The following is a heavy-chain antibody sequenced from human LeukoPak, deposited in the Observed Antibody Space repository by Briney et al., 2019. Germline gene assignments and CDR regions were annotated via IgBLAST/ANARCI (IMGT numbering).Heavy chain of an antibody. D-gene: IGHD3-3*01. J-gene: IGHJ4*02. CDR2: IYTSGST. V-gene: IGHV4-61*02. CDR3: ERQNYDFWSGYGSRGPFDY. Sequence: MPSQTLSLTCTVSGGAISSGSYYWSWIRQPAGKGLEWIGRIYTSGSTNYNPSLKSRVTMSVDTSKNQFSLKLSSVTAADTAVYYCERQNYDFWSGYGSRGPFDYWGQGTLVTVSS. CDR1: GGAISSGSYY.